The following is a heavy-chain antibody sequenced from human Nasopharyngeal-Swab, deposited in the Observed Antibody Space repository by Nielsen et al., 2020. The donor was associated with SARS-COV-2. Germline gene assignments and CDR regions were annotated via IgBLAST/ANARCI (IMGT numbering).Heavy chain of an antibody. CDR3: ARAGTGWLQFGFLDY. CDR1: GGTFSSYA. Sequence: SVKVSCKASGGTFSSYAISWVRQAPGQGLEWMGRIIPILGIANYAQKFQGRATITADKSTSTAYMELSSLRSEDTAVYYCARAGTGWLQFGFLDYWGQGTLVTVSS. J-gene: IGHJ4*02. D-gene: IGHD5-24*01. CDR2: IIPILGIA. V-gene: IGHV1-69*04.